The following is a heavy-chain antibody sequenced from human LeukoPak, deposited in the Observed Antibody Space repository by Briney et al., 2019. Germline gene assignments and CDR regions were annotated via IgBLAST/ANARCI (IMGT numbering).Heavy chain of an antibody. CDR3: TTDTMGYFDY. J-gene: IGHJ4*02. D-gene: IGHD3-10*01. CDR2: IKSETDGGTT. Sequence: PGGSLRLSCAASGFTFSSYWMNWVRQAPGKGLEWVGRIKSETDGGTTDYAAPVKGRFTISRDDSKNTLYLQMNSLKTEDTAVYYCTTDTMGYFDYWGQGTLVTVSS. CDR1: GFTFSSYW. V-gene: IGHV3-15*07.